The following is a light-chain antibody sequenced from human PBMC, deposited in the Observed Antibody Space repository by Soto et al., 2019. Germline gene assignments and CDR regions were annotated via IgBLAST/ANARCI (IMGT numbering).Light chain of an antibody. V-gene: IGKV3-20*01. Sequence: EIVLTQSPGTLSLSPGERATLSCRASQSVSSKYLAWYQQKPGQAPRLLIYGTSSRATGISDRFRGSGSGTDLTLTISRLEPEDFAVYYCQQNDSSPSWTFGQGTKVDIK. CDR2: GTS. J-gene: IGKJ1*01. CDR3: QQNDSSPSWT. CDR1: QSVSSKY.